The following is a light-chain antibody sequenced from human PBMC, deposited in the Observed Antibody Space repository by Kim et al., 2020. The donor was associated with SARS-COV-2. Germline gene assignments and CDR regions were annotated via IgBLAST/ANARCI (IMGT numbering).Light chain of an antibody. CDR3: AAWDDILNGWV. V-gene: IGLV1-44*01. J-gene: IGLJ3*02. CDR1: YSNIGTHT. Sequence: GQRVTISCSGTYSNIGTHTVNWYQQFPGTAPKRLIHTNNERPSGVPDRFSGSKSGTSASLATSGLQPEDEADYYCAAWDDILNGWVFGGGTKLTVL. CDR2: TNN.